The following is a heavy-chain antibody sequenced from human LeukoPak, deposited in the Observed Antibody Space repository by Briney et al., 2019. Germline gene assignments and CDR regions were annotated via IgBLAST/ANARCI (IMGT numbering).Heavy chain of an antibody. D-gene: IGHD2-2*01. V-gene: IGHV3-73*01. CDR1: GFTFSGSA. Sequence: GGSLKLSCAASGFTFSGSAMHWVRQASGKGLEWVGRIRSKANSYATAYAASVKGRFTISRDDSKNTAYLQMNSLKTGDTAVYYCTRLRSVVPAADDAFDIWGQGTMVTVSS. CDR2: IRSKANSYAT. J-gene: IGHJ3*02. CDR3: TRLRSVVPAADDAFDI.